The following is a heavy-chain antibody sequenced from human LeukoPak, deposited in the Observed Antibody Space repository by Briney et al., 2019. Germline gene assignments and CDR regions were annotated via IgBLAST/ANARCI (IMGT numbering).Heavy chain of an antibody. CDR2: IYYSGST. J-gene: IGHJ4*02. V-gene: IGHV4-39*01. CDR3: ARHRPHYDSSGYYPDY. D-gene: IGHD3-22*01. CDR1: GGSISSSGYY. Sequence: SETLSLTCTVSGGSISSSGYYWGWIRQPPGKGLEWIGSIYYSGSTYYNPSLKSRVTISVDTSKNQFSLKLSSVTAADTAVYYCARHRPHYDSSGYYPDYWGQGTLVTVSS.